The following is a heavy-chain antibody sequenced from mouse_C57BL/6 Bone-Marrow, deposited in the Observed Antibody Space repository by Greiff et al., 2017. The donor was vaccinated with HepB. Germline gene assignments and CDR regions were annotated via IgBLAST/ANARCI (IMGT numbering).Heavy chain of an antibody. J-gene: IGHJ1*03. V-gene: IGHV1-64*01. CDR2: IHPNSGST. CDR3: ARVGWLLRYFDV. CDR1: GYTFTSYW. Sequence: QVQLQHPGAELVKPGASVKLSCKASGYTFTSYWMHWVKQRPGQGLEWIGMIHPNSGSTNYNEKFKSKATLTVDKSSSTAYMQLSSLTSEDSAVYYCARVGWLLRYFDVWGTGTTVTVSS. D-gene: IGHD2-3*01.